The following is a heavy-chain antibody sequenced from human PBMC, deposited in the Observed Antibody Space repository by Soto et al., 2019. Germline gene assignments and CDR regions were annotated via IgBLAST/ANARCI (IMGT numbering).Heavy chain of an antibody. V-gene: IGHV3-48*03. Sequence: GGSLRLSCEASGFAFSSYEMDWVRQAPEKGLEWIAHITSSGSTMYNTDSVKGRFTISRDNAKNSLYLQMNSLRAEDTAVYYCARYKFPNGLDLWGQGTTVTVSS. J-gene: IGHJ6*02. CDR2: ITSSGSTM. D-gene: IGHD1-1*01. CDR1: GFAFSSYE. CDR3: ARYKFPNGLDL.